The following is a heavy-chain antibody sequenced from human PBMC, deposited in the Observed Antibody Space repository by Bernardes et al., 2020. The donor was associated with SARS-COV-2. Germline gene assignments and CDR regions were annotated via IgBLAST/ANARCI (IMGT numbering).Heavy chain of an antibody. CDR1: GGSISSGDYY. CDR3: ARETGSITIFGVVRYGMDV. D-gene: IGHD3-3*01. Sequence: SETLSLTCTVSGGSISSGDYYWSWIRQPPGKGLEWIGYIYYSGSTYYNPSLKSRVTISVDTSKNQFSLKLSSVTAADTAVYYCARETGSITIFGVVRYGMDVWGQGTTVTVSS. V-gene: IGHV4-30-4*01. J-gene: IGHJ6*02. CDR2: IYYSGST.